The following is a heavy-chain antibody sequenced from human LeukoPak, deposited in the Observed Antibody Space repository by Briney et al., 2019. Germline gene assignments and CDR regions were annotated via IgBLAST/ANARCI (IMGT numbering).Heavy chain of an antibody. D-gene: IGHD3-10*01. Sequence: PGGSLRLSCAASGFTFNSYSMNWVRQAPGKGLEWVSSISSSSSYIYYADSVKGRFTISRDNAKNSLYLQMNSLRAEDTAVYYCARDLVLWFGELYGPYYYYYMDVWGKGTTVTISS. J-gene: IGHJ6*03. CDR3: ARDLVLWFGELYGPYYYYYMDV. CDR1: GFTFNSYS. V-gene: IGHV3-21*01. CDR2: ISSSSSYI.